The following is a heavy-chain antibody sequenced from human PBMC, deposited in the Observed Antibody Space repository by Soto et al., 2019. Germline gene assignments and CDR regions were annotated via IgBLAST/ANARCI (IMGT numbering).Heavy chain of an antibody. V-gene: IGHV1-69*08. CDR3: ARRRYCGYDCYHKHDYGMYV. J-gene: IGHJ6*02. Sequence: QVQLVQSGAELKKTGSSVRVSCRASGDTFSSYAVNWVRQAPGRGLEWMGRIITVLGTTDYAQKFKGRVTITAEKSTKTVYMELSSLRPEDTAVYYCARRRYCGYDCYHKHDYGMYVWGQGTTVTVAS. CDR1: GDTFSSYA. CDR2: IITVLGTT. D-gene: IGHD2-21*01.